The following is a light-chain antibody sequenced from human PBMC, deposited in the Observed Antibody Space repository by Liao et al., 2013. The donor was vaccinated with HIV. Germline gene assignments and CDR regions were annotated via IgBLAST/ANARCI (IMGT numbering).Light chain of an antibody. CDR1: TLGEKS. CDR3: QSGDSSGTYPV. V-gene: IGLV3-25*03. J-gene: IGLJ3*02. Sequence: SYALTQTPSVSVSPGQTASIACSGHTLGEKSVSWYQLRPGHSPVLVIYENIRRPSGIPERFSGSSSGTTVTLTISGVQAEDEADYYCQSGDSSGTYPVFGGGTKLTVL. CDR2: ENI.